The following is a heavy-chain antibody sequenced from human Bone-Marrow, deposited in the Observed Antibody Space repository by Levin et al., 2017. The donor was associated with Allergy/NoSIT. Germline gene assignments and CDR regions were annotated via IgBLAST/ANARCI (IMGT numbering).Heavy chain of an antibody. D-gene: IGHD3-3*01. V-gene: IGHV3-48*03. CDR3: ARQLGNFWSGYNYFDY. CDR2: IGSSGSTI. J-gene: IGHJ4*02. Sequence: GESQKISCAASGFTFSSYEMNWVRQAPGKGLEWVSYIGSSGSTIYYADSVKGRFTISRDNAKNSLYLQMNSLRAEDTAVYYCARQLGNFWSGYNYFDYWGQGTLVTVSS. CDR1: GFTFSSYE.